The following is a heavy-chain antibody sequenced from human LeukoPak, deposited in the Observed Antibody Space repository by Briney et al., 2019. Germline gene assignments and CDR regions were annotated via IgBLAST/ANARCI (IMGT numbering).Heavy chain of an antibody. Sequence: GGSLRLSCAASGFTFSTYAMTWVRQAPGKGLEWVSGISGSGGSTYYADSVKGRFTISRDNSKNTLYLQMTSLRAEDTAVYYCAKRITIFGVSPEFYYYYGMDVWGQGTTVTVSS. D-gene: IGHD3-3*01. CDR2: ISGSGGST. CDR3: AKRITIFGVSPEFYYYYGMDV. CDR1: GFTFSTYA. V-gene: IGHV3-23*01. J-gene: IGHJ6*02.